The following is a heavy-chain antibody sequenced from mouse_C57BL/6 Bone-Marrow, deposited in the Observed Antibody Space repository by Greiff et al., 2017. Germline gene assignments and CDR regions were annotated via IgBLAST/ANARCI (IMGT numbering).Heavy chain of an antibody. V-gene: IGHV5-9*01. Sequence: EVKVVESGGGLVKPGGSLKLSCAASGFTFSSYTMSWVRQTPEKRLEWVATISGGGGNTYYPDSVKGRFTISRDNAKNTLYLQMSRRRSEDTALYYCARGGNDYDWFAYWGQGTLVTVSA. CDR1: GFTFSSYT. J-gene: IGHJ3*01. D-gene: IGHD2-4*01. CDR3: ARGGNDYDWFAY. CDR2: ISGGGGNT.